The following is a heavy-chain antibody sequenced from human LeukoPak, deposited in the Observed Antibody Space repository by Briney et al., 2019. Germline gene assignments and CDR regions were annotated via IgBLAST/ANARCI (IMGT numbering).Heavy chain of an antibody. V-gene: IGHV3-21*01. CDR1: GFTFSTYS. CDR3: ARLAYCGGDCYWFDL. CDR2: ITVSTSYI. D-gene: IGHD2-21*02. Sequence: GGSLRLSCAASGFTFSTYSMNWVRQAPGKGREWVSSITVSTSYIYYADSVRGRFTISRDNAKNSLYLQMNSLRAEDTAVYYCARLAYCGGDCYWFDLWGRGTLVTIAS. J-gene: IGHJ2*01.